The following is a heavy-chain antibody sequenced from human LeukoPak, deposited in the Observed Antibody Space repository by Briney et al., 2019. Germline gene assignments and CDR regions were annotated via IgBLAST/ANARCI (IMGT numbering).Heavy chain of an antibody. J-gene: IGHJ4*02. CDR1: GYTFINYA. Sequence: ASVKVSCKASGYTFINYAVNWVRLAPGQGLEWMGCINTNAGNPTYAQGFTGRFVFSLDTSVSTAYLQTSSLRAEDTAVYYCARGDWLVDYWGQGTLVTVSS. CDR2: INTNAGNP. CDR3: ARGDWLVDY. V-gene: IGHV7-4-1*02. D-gene: IGHD6-19*01.